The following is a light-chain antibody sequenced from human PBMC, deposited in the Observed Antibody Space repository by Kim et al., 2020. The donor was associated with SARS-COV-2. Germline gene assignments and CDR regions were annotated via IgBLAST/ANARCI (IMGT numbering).Light chain of an antibody. J-gene: IGKJ2*01. Sequence: EIVMTQSPATLSVSPGESATLSCWASQSVSDNLAWYQQKVGQAPRLLIYGASTRATGIPARFSGSGSGTDFTLTISSLQSEDIAVYYCQHYNNWPPETFGQGTKLEI. CDR2: GAS. CDR3: QHYNNWPPET. CDR1: QSVSDN. V-gene: IGKV3D-15*01.